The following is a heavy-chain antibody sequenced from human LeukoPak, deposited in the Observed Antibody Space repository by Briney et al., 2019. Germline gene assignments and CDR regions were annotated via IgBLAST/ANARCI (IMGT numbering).Heavy chain of an antibody. Sequence: SETLSLTCTVSGGSISDYYWSWIRQPPGKGLEWIGHIYYSGSTNYNPSLKSRVTISVDTSKNQFSLKLSFVTAADTAVYFCARQTGYLAYWGQGTLVTVSS. CDR2: IYYSGST. V-gene: IGHV4-59*08. CDR1: GGSISDYY. J-gene: IGHJ4*02. CDR3: ARQTGYLAY. D-gene: IGHD3-9*01.